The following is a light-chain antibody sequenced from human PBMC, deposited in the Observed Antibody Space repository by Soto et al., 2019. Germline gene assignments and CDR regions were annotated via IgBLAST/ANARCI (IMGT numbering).Light chain of an antibody. CDR3: HQRQSWPRT. CDR2: QTS. CDR1: QYINTR. J-gene: IGKJ1*01. V-gene: IGKV3-11*01. Sequence: EIVLTQSPATLSSFPGDRVTLSCRASQYINTRLAWYQHRPGQSPRLLIYQTSLRAAGIPARFSASWSGTDFTLTISDVQPEDFALYYCHQRQSWPRTFGQGTKVDIK.